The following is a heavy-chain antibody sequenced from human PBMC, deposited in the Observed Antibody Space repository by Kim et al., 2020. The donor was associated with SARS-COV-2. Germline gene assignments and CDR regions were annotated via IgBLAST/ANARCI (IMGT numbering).Heavy chain of an antibody. V-gene: IGHV3-21*01. CDR1: GFMFSRNT. Sequence: GGSLRLSCGASGFMFSRNTMSWLRQAPGKGLEWVSSISDDSKYIYQADSVKGRFTISRDNAKNSLHLQMNSLRAEDTAVYYCAREGPATGHYWYVDLWGR. CDR3: AREGPATGHYWYVDL. D-gene: IGHD3-9*01. CDR2: ISDDSKYI. J-gene: IGHJ2*01.